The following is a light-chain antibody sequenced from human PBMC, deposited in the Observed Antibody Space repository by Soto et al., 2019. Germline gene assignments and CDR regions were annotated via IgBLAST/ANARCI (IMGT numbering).Light chain of an antibody. CDR1: QSVSSNF. CDR3: QQFGSSPRT. V-gene: IGKV3-20*01. Sequence: EIVLTQSPGTLSLSPGERATLSCRASQSVSSNFLAWYQQKPGQAPRLLIYDASNRATGIPDRFSGSGSGTDFTLTISSLEPEDFAVYYCQQFGSSPRTFGQGTKVEI. J-gene: IGKJ1*01. CDR2: DAS.